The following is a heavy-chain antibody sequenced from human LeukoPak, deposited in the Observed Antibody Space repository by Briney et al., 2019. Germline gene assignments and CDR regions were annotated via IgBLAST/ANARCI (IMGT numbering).Heavy chain of an antibody. CDR1: GYTFTVYY. D-gene: IGHD5-24*01. J-gene: IGHJ5*02. CDR3: TREGRDGYNQRFFDA. Sequence: ASVKVSCKASGYTFTVYYMHWVRQAPGQGLELMGWINPNSGGTNYSQKFQGRVTMTSYTSISTASMELSRLRSDDTAVYYCTREGRDGYNQRFFDAWGQGTLVTVSS. V-gene: IGHV1-2*02. CDR2: INPNSGGT.